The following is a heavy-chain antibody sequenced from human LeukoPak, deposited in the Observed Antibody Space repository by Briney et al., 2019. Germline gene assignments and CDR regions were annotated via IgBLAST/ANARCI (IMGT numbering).Heavy chain of an antibody. CDR3: AKLIPYSGWPFDY. CDR2: INDSGGRT. Sequence: GGSLRLSCAAPGFTFSSYGMGWVRQAPGKGLEWVSTINDSGGRTYYADSVKGRFTISRDNSKNTLDLQMNSLRAEDTAVYYCAKLIPYSGWPFDYWGQGTMVTVSS. V-gene: IGHV3-23*01. J-gene: IGHJ4*02. CDR1: GFTFSSYG. D-gene: IGHD5-12*01.